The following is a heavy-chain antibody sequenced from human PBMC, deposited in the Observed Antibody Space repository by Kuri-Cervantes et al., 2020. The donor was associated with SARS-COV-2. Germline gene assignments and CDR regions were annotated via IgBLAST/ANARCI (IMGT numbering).Heavy chain of an antibody. D-gene: IGHD1-26*01. CDR2: ISYDGSNK. CDR1: GFTFSSYV. J-gene: IGHJ6*02. Sequence: GGSLRLSCAASGFTFSSYVMHWVRQAPGKGLEWVAVISYDGSNKYYADSVKGRFTISRDNAKNSLYLQMNSLRAEDTAVYYCARDSKNYSGSRARRNGMDVWGQGTTVTVSS. CDR3: ARDSKNYSGSRARRNGMDV. V-gene: IGHV3-30-3*01.